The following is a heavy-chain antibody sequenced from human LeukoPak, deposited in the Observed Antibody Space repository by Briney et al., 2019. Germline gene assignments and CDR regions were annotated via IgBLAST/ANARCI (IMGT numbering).Heavy chain of an antibody. CDR3: ARDVSAGGTNWFDP. CDR1: GYTFTGYY. V-gene: IGHV1-2*02. Sequence: ASVKVSCKTSGYTFTGYYIHWVRQAPGQGLEWMGWINPNSGGPNYAQKFQGRVTMIRDTSISTAYMEMSRLRSDDTAVYYCARDVSAGGTNWFDPWGQGTLVTVSS. CDR2: INPNSGGP. J-gene: IGHJ5*02. D-gene: IGHD3-16*01.